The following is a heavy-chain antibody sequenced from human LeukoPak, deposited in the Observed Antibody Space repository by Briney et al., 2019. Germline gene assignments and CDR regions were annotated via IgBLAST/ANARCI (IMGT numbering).Heavy chain of an antibody. V-gene: IGHV4-39*07. D-gene: IGHD3-3*01. Sequence: SETLSLTCTVSGGSISSSSYYWGWIRQPPGKGLEWIGSIYYSGSTYYNPSLKGRVTISEDTSKNQFSLKLRSVTAADTAVYYCARNYDFWSGYLDYWGQGTLVTVSS. CDR1: GGSISSSSYY. CDR2: IYYSGST. CDR3: ARNYDFWSGYLDY. J-gene: IGHJ4*02.